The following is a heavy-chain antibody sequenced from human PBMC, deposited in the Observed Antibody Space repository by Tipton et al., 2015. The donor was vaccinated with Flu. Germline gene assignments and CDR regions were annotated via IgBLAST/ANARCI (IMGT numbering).Heavy chain of an antibody. CDR3: ARRGVRELPFDP. CDR1: GGSISSSSYY. Sequence: TLSLTCTVSGGSISSSSYYWGWIRQPPGKGLEWIGSIYYSGSTYYNPSLKSRVTISVDTSKNQFSLKLSSVTAADTAVYCCARRGVRELPFDPWGQGTLVTVSS. V-gene: IGHV4-39*01. CDR2: IYYSGST. J-gene: IGHJ5*02. D-gene: IGHD1-26*01.